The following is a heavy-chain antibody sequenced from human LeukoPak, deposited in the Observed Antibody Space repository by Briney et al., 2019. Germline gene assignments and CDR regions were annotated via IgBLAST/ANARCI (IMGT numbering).Heavy chain of an antibody. D-gene: IGHD4-17*01. V-gene: IGHV3-30*03. J-gene: IGHJ4*02. CDR3: ASDPPGDYGLGF. CDR1: GFTFSSYG. CDR2: ISYDGRNK. Sequence: PGGSLRLSCAASGFTFSSYGMHWVRQAPGKGLEWVAAISYDGRNKEYVDSVKGRFTISRDNSNNTLYLQMNRLKVKDTAVYYCASDPPGDYGLGFWGQGTLVTVSS.